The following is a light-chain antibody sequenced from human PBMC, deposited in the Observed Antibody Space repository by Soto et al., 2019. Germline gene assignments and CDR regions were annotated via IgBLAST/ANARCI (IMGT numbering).Light chain of an antibody. CDR2: TNN. J-gene: IGLJ3*02. Sequence: QSVLTQPPSASGTPGQRVTISCSGASSNIGINAVNWYQQLPGTAPQLLSYTNNQRPSGVPDRFSGSKSGTSASLAITGLQSEDEADYHCAAWDDSLNALVFGGGTKVTVL. V-gene: IGLV1-44*01. CDR1: SSNIGINA. CDR3: AAWDDSLNALV.